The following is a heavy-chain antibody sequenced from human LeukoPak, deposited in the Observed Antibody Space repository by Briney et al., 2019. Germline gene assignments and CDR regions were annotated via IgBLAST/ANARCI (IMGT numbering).Heavy chain of an antibody. D-gene: IGHD3-9*01. V-gene: IGHV3-23*01. Sequence: PGGSLRLSCAASGFTFSSYAMTWVRQAQGKGLEWVSGISDSGGSASYADSVKGRFTISRDNSKNTLYLQMNSLRDEDTAVYYCASPGYDIMTPLDTWGQGTLVTVSS. J-gene: IGHJ5*02. CDR1: GFTFSSYA. CDR2: ISDSGGSA. CDR3: ASPGYDIMTPLDT.